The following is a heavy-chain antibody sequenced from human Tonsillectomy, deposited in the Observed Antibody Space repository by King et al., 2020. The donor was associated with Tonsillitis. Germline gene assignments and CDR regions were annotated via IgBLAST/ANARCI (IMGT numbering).Heavy chain of an antibody. CDR3: ARAYCSGGSCYAGGY. CDR2: SRNKAERYST. V-gene: IGHV3-72*01. Sequence: VQLVESGGGLVQPGGSLRLSCAASGFTFSDYYMDWVRQAPGRGLEWVGRSRNKAERYSTEYAASVKGRFTISRDDSKNSLYLQMNSLTTKDTAVYYCARAYCSGGSCYAGGYWGQGTLVTVSS. J-gene: IGHJ4*02. D-gene: IGHD2-15*01. CDR1: GFTFSDYY.